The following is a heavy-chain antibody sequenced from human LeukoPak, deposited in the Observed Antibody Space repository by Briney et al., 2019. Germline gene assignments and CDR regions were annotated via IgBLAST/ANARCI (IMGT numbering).Heavy chain of an antibody. CDR2: IYYSGST. CDR1: GGSISSSSYY. CDR3: ARAKYCSSTSCPLSQ. V-gene: IGHV4-39*01. J-gene: IGHJ4*02. D-gene: IGHD2-2*01. Sequence: SETLSLTCTVSGGSISSSSYYWGWIRQPPGKGLEWIGSIYYSGSTYYNPSLKSRVTISVDTSKNQSSLKLSSVTAADTAVYYCARAKYCSSTSCPLSQWGQGTLVTVSS.